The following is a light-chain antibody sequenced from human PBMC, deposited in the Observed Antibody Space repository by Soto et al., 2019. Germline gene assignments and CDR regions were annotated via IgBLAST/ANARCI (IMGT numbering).Light chain of an antibody. CDR3: QQYSSWPPIT. CDR2: AAS. J-gene: IGKJ2*01. V-gene: IGKV3-20*01. CDR1: QTVSSSF. Sequence: EIVLTQSPGTLSLSPGERATLSCRASQTVSSSFLAWYQQTPGQAPRLLIYAASSRATGIPDRFSGSGSGTEFTLTISGLQSEDFAVYYCQQYSSWPPITFGQGTKLEIK.